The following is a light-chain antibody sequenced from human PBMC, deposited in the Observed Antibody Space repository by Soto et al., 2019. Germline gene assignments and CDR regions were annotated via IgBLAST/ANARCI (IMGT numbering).Light chain of an antibody. V-gene: IGKV3D-15*01. J-gene: IGKJ1*01. CDR3: QQYNNWPRT. Sequence: TVGTQSPPTLSFSKGDRASLSCRASQSVSSSYLAWYQQKPGQAPRLLIYGASSRAADIPDRFSGSGSGTEFTLTISSLQSEDFAVYYCQQYNNWPRTFGQGTKVDI. CDR1: QSVSSSY. CDR2: GAS.